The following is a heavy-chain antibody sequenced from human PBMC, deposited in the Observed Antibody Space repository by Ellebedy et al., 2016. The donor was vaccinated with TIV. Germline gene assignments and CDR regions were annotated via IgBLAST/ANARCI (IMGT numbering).Heavy chain of an antibody. CDR3: ARDRTTWYADFDC. D-gene: IGHD1-14*01. CDR2: ISTSSDTI. J-gene: IGHJ4*02. CDR1: GFTFSSYS. V-gene: IGHV3-48*04. Sequence: PGGSLRLSCAASGFTFSSYSMNWVRQAPGKGLEWVSFISTSSDTIYYADSVKGRFTISRDNAKSSLHLQMNGLRAEDTAVYYCARDRTTWYADFDCWGQGTLVTVSS.